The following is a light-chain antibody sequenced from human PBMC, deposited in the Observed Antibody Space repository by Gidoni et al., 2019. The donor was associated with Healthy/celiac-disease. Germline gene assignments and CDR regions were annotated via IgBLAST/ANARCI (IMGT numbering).Light chain of an antibody. CDR1: QSVSSY. Sequence: ELVLTQSPATLSLSPGEIATLSCRASQSVSSYLAWYQQKPGKAPRLLIYDASNRATGIPARFSGSGSGTDFTLTISSLEPEDFAVYYCQQRSNWYSFGQGTKLEIK. CDR3: QQRSNWYS. J-gene: IGKJ2*03. V-gene: IGKV3-11*01. CDR2: DAS.